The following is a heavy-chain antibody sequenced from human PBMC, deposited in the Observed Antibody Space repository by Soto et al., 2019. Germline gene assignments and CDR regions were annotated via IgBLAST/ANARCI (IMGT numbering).Heavy chain of an antibody. Sequence: SETLSLTCTVSGGSISSYYWSWIWQPPGKGLEWIGYIYYSGSTNYNPSLKSRVTISVDTSKNQFSLKLSSVTAADTAVYYCARDLGYCSSTSCYPTNWFDPWGQGTLVTVSS. V-gene: IGHV4-59*01. CDR3: ARDLGYCSSTSCYPTNWFDP. CDR2: IYYSGST. D-gene: IGHD2-2*01. J-gene: IGHJ5*02. CDR1: GGSISSYY.